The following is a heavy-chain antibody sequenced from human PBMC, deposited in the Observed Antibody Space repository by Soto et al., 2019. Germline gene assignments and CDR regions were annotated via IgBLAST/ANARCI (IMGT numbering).Heavy chain of an antibody. D-gene: IGHD2-8*02. Sequence: SETLSLTCTVSGGSFSGYYWTWIRQPPGTGLEWIGEINHNGSTNYNPSLKSRVTISVDTSKNQFSLKLTSVTAADTAVYYCARDKITGLFDYWGQGTLVTVSS. CDR2: INHNGST. CDR1: GGSFSGYY. J-gene: IGHJ4*02. V-gene: IGHV4-34*01. CDR3: ARDKITGLFDY.